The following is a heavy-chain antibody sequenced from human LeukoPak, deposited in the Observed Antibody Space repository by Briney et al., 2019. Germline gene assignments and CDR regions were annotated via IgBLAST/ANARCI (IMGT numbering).Heavy chain of an antibody. CDR2: ISAYNGNT. J-gene: IGHJ6*02. D-gene: IGHD6-13*01. CDR3: ARGHSTNYYYGMDV. Sequence: ASVKVSCKASGYTFTNYGISWVRQAPGQGLEWMGWISAYNGNTNYAQKVQDRVTMTTDSSTSTAYMELRSLRSDDTAVYYCARGHSTNYYYGMDVWGQGTTVTVSS. CDR1: GYTFTNYG. V-gene: IGHV1-18*01.